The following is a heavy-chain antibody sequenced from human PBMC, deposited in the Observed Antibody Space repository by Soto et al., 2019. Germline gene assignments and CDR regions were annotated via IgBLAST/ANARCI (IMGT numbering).Heavy chain of an antibody. CDR1: GYTFTSYG. V-gene: IGHV1-18*01. Sequence: QVQLVQSGAEVKKPGASVKVSCKASGYTFTSYGISWVRQAPGQGLEWMGWISAYNGNTNYAQQLQGRVTMTTDTSTRRAYMELRSLRSDDTAVYYCARPRGPYDSRGKNAFDIWGQGTMVTVSS. CDR2: ISAYNGNT. D-gene: IGHD3-22*01. J-gene: IGHJ3*02. CDR3: ARPRGPYDSRGKNAFDI.